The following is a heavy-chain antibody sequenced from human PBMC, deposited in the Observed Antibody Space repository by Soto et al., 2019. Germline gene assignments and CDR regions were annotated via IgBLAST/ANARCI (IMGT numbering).Heavy chain of an antibody. V-gene: IGHV1-69*13. CDR1: GGTFSSYA. J-gene: IGHJ3*02. D-gene: IGHD2-2*01. Sequence: ASVKVSCKASGGTFSSYAISWVRQAPGQGLEWMGGIIPIFGTANYAQKFQGRVTITADESTSTAYMELSSLRSEDTAVYYCARDRTDDYCISTSCPLIVDAFDIGGKGTMVTVSS. CDR2: IIPIFGTA. CDR3: ARDRTDDYCISTSCPLIVDAFDI.